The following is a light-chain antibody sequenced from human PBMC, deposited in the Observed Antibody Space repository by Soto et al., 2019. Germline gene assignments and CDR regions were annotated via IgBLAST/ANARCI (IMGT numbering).Light chain of an antibody. CDR3: QQYNTYPIT. V-gene: IGKV1-16*02. CDR1: QGISNY. Sequence: DIQMTQSPSSLSASVGDRVTITCRASQGISNYVAWFQQKPGKAPKSLISAASTLQSGVPSKVSGSGSGTDFTLTINSLQPEDSATYYCQQYNTYPITFGQGTRLEIK. CDR2: AAS. J-gene: IGKJ5*01.